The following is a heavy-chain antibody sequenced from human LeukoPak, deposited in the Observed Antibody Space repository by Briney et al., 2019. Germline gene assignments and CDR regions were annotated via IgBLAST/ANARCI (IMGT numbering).Heavy chain of an antibody. CDR1: GFTFSSYW. CDR2: ISSSSSTI. V-gene: IGHV3-48*04. CDR3: AAGRYSGYYDY. Sequence: GGSLRLSCAASGFTFSSYWMHWVRQAPGKGLEWVSYISSSSSTIYYADSVKGRFTISRDNAKNSLYLQMNSLRAEDTAVYYCAAGRYSGYYDYWGQGTLVTVSP. D-gene: IGHD3-22*01. J-gene: IGHJ4*02.